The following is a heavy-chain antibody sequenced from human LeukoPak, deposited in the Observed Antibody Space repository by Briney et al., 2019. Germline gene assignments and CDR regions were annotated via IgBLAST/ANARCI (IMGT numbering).Heavy chain of an antibody. CDR3: ARASAEYQLLYSVGWFDP. CDR1: GGTFSSYT. V-gene: IGHV1-69*02. D-gene: IGHD2-2*02. CDR2: MVPILGIA. J-gene: IGHJ5*02. Sequence: ASVKVSCKASGGTFSSYTISWVRQAPGQRLEWMGRMVPILGIANYAQKFQGRVTITADKSTSTAYMELSSLRSEDTAVYYCARASAEYQLLYSVGWFDPWGQGTLVTVSS.